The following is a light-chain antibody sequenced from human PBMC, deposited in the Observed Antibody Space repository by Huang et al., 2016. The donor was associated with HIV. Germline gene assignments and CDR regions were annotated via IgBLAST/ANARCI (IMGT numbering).Light chain of an antibody. Sequence: DVLLTQSPLSLPVTLGQPAFITCKSNESLLYNDGNIYLHWFHQRPGHSPRRLIYKLSNRDSGVPDRFSAGGSDTDFTRWISEVEAEDVGDYYCMQAYHGAGTFGQGTRVDIK. CDR2: KLS. V-gene: IGKV2-30*01. J-gene: IGKJ1*01. CDR3: MQAYHGAGT. CDR1: ESLLYNDGNIY.